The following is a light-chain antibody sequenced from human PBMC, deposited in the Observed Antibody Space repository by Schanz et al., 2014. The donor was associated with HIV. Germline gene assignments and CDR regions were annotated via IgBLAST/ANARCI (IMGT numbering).Light chain of an antibody. CDR1: SGSIASSY. J-gene: IGLJ3*02. CDR2: ENN. V-gene: IGLV6-57*04. CDR3: QSSDTFNPKV. Sequence: NFMLTQPHSVSESPGKTVIIPCTRSSGSIASSYVQWYQQRPVSAPTLVIFENNERPSGVPDRFSGSLDISSNSASLTISGLKTEDEAEYRCQSSDTFNPKVFGGGPKLTVL.